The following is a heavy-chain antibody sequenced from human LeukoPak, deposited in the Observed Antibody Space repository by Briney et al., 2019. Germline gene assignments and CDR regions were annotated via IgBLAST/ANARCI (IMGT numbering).Heavy chain of an antibody. V-gene: IGHV3-9*01. CDR1: GFTFDDYA. J-gene: IGHJ4*02. CDR3: AKSDSWSTEYYFDY. CDR2: ISWNSGSI. Sequence: PGRSLRLSRAASGFTFDDYAMHWVRQAPGKGLEWVSGISWNSGSIGYADSVKGRFTISRDNAKNSLYLQMNSLRAEDTALYYCAKSDSWSTEYYFDYWGQGTLVTVSS. D-gene: IGHD6-13*01.